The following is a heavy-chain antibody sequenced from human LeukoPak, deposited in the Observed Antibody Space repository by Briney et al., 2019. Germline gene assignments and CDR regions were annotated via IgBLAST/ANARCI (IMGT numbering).Heavy chain of an antibody. J-gene: IGHJ4*02. CDR1: GGSISSSSYY. V-gene: IGHV4-39*01. CDR3: ARYSGTTFLEWFRNTAPEYYFDY. CDR2: IYYSGST. Sequence: SETLSLTCTVSGGSISSSSYYWGWIRQPPGKGLEWIGSIYYSGSTYYNPSLKSRVTISVDTSKNQFSLKLSSVTAADTAVYYCARYSGTTFLEWFRNTAPEYYFDYWGQGTLVTVSS. D-gene: IGHD3-3*01.